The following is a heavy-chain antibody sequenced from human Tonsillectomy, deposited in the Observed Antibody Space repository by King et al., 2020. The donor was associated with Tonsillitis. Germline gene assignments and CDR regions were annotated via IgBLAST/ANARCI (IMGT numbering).Heavy chain of an antibody. J-gene: IGHJ4*02. V-gene: IGHV4-59*08. CDR1: GGSISRFY. Sequence: VQLQESGPGLVKPSETLSLTCTVSGGSISRFYWSWIRQPPGKGLEWIGEIYFSGSTDYNPSPKSRVTISVDTSRNQFSLKLSSVTAADTAVYYCARRGFWSGYSTFDYWGQGTLVTVSS. CDR3: ARRGFWSGYSTFDY. CDR2: IYFSGST. D-gene: IGHD3-3*01.